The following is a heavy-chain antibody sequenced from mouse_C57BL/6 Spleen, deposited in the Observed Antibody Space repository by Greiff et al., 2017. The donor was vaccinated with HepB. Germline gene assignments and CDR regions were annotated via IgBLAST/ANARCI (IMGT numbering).Heavy chain of an antibody. Sequence: VQLQQPGAELVKPGASVKLSCKASGYTFTSYWMHWVKQRPGQGLEWIGMIHPNSGSTNYNEKFKSKATLTVDKSSSTAYMQLSSLTSEDSAVYYCARWGYDYDEYFDVWGTGTTVTVSS. D-gene: IGHD2-4*01. CDR1: GYTFTSYW. V-gene: IGHV1-64*01. CDR3: ARWGYDYDEYFDV. J-gene: IGHJ1*03. CDR2: IHPNSGST.